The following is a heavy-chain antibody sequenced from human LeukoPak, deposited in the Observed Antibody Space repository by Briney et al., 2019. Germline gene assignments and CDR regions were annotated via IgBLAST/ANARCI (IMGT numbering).Heavy chain of an antibody. D-gene: IGHD2-15*01. CDR3: ARDFPHGSGRYFYEGMDV. CDR1: GGSLSDYY. J-gene: IGHJ6*02. V-gene: IGHV4-4*07. CDR2: IYSSGST. Sequence: SETLSLTCTVSGGSLSDYYWSWIRQSAGKGLEWIGHIYSSGSTYYNPSLKSRLTMSVDMSKNQVSLKLSSMTAADTAVYYCARDFPHGSGRYFYEGMDVWGQGTTVTVSS.